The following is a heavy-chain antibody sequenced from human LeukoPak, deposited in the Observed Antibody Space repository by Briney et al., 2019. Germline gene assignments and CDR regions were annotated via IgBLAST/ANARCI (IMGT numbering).Heavy chain of an antibody. V-gene: IGHV3-21*01. CDR2: INSFGGYI. CDR1: GFSFSSYA. J-gene: IGHJ4*02. CDR3: ANVKIGH. Sequence: PGGSLRLSCAASGFSFSSYAMNWVRQAPGKGLEWVSSINSFGGYILYADSVKGRFTISRDNAKNSLFLQMNSLRAEDTAVYYCANVKIGHWGQGTLITVFS.